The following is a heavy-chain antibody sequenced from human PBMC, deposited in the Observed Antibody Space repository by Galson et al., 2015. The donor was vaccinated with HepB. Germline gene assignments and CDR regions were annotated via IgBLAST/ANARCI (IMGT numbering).Heavy chain of an antibody. Sequence: SLRLSCAGSGLTFSDYAVNWVRQAPGKGLEWVSRISGTGARTKDADAVKGRFTISRDNSKNTVSLQMSGLRAEDTGIYYCARENSTVIWDFDLWGRGTLVTVSS. V-gene: IGHV3-23*01. CDR3: ARENSTVIWDFDL. CDR2: ISGTGART. CDR1: GLTFSDYA. D-gene: IGHD2-21*01. J-gene: IGHJ2*01.